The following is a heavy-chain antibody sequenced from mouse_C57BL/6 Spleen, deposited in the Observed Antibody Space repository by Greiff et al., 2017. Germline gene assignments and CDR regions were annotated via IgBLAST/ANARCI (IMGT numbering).Heavy chain of an antibody. CDR2: ISGGGGNT. D-gene: IGHD1-1*01. Sequence: DVHLVESGGGLVKPGGSLKLSCAASGFTFSSYTMSWVRQTPEKRLEWVATISGGGGNTYYPDSVKGRFTISRDNAKNTLYLQMSSLRSEDTALYYCARHGSSLFDYWGQGTTLTVSS. CDR1: GFTFSSYT. CDR3: ARHGSSLFDY. J-gene: IGHJ2*01. V-gene: IGHV5-9*01.